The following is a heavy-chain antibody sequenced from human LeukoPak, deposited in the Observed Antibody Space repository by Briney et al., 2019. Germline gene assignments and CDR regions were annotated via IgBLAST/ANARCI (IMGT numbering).Heavy chain of an antibody. CDR1: GGTFSSYA. CDR2: IIPIFGTA. V-gene: IGHV1-69*13. CDR3: ARAADILTGYLRGDVCWFDP. J-gene: IGHJ5*02. D-gene: IGHD3-9*01. Sequence: SVKVSCKASGGTFSSYAISWVRQAPGQGLEWMGGIIPIFGTANYAQKSQGRVTITADESTSTAYMELSSLRSEDTAVYYCARAADILTGYLRGDVCWFDPWGQGTLVTVSS.